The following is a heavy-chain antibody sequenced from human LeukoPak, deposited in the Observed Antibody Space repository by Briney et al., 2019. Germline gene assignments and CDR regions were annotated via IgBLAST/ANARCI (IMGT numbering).Heavy chain of an antibody. CDR1: GVSISAYY. D-gene: IGHD3-16*02. J-gene: IGHJ4*02. V-gene: IGHV4-4*07. CDR3: ARDYYVWGSYRYNYFDY. CDR2: IYPGESIYASEST. Sequence: SETLSLTCTVSGVSISAYYWSWIRQPPGDGLEWIGRIYPGESIYASESTYYNPSLKSRVTMSVDTSKNQFSLKLSSVTAADTAVYYCARDYYVWGSYRYNYFDYWGQGTLVTVSS.